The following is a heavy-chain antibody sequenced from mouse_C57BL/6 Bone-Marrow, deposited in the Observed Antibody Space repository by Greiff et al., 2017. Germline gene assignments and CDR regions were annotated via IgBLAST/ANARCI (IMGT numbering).Heavy chain of an antibody. Sequence: EVQLQQSGPVLVKPGASVKMSCKASGYTFTDYYMNWVKQSHGKSLEWIGVINPYNGGTSYNQKFKGKATLTVDQSSSTAYMELTSLTSEDSAVYYCARFPYYYGSRNWYFDVWGTGTTVTVSS. J-gene: IGHJ1*03. CDR2: INPYNGGT. CDR3: ARFPYYYGSRNWYFDV. D-gene: IGHD1-1*01. V-gene: IGHV1-19*01. CDR1: GYTFTDYY.